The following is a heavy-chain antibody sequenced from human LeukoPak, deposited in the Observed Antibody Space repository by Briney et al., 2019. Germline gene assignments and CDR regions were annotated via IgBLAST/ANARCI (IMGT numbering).Heavy chain of an antibody. CDR2: IYHSGST. Sequence: SETLSLTCTVSGGSISSSYYYWGWIRQPPGKGLEWIGYIYHSGSTYYNPSLKSRVTISVDRSKNQFSLKLSSVTAADTAVYYCARTSIAARRANAFDIWGQGTMVTVSS. D-gene: IGHD6-6*01. CDR1: GGSISSSYYY. V-gene: IGHV4-39*07. CDR3: ARTSIAARRANAFDI. J-gene: IGHJ3*02.